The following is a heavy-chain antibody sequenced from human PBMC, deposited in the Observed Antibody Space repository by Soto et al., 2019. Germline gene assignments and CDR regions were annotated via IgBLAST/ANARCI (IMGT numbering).Heavy chain of an antibody. CDR1: GGSVSSAGYY. D-gene: IGHD6-13*01. CDR2: IYHDGST. CDR3: ARGGTRGSSFY. V-gene: IGHV4-61*08. Sequence: SETLSLTCTVSGGSVSSAGYYWTWIRQPPGKGLEWIARIYHDGSTNYNPSLKSRVIISTDTSKNQFFLNLSSLTAADTAVYYCARGGTRGSSFYWGQGTRVTVSS. J-gene: IGHJ4*02.